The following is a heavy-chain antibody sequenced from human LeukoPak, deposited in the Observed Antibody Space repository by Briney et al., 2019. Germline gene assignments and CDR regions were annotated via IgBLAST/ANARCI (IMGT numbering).Heavy chain of an antibody. Sequence: SCKASGGTFSSYAISWVRQAPGKGLEWVSAISGSGGSTYYADSVKGRFTISRDNSKNTLYLQMNSLRAEDTAVYYCAKTSDAPLGYCSGGSCRRRPFDYWGQGTLVTVSS. J-gene: IGHJ4*02. D-gene: IGHD2-15*01. CDR1: GGTFSSYA. V-gene: IGHV3-23*01. CDR2: ISGSGGST. CDR3: AKTSDAPLGYCSGGSCRRRPFDY.